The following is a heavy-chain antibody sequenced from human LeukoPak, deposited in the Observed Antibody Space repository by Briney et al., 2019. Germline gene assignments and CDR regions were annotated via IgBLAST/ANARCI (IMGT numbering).Heavy chain of an antibody. CDR2: IYDSGSI. CDR1: GGSISSSSYY. D-gene: IGHD6-6*01. J-gene: IGHJ6*02. V-gene: IGHV4-61*05. Sequence: SETLSLTCTVSGGSISSSSYYWSWIRQPPGKGLEWIGYIYDSGSINYNPSLKSRVTISLDTSKNQFSLKLSSVTATDTAVYYCARQYSSSSWGLDVWGQGTTVTVSS. CDR3: ARQYSSSSWGLDV.